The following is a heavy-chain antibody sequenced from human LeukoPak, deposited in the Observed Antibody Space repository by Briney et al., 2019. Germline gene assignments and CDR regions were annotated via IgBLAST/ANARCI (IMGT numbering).Heavy chain of an antibody. Sequence: GGTLRLSCAASGFTFSSYGMHWVRQAPGKGLEWVAFIQYDGTNKYYADSVKGRFTISRDNSKNTLYLQMNSLRAEDTAVYYCAKGSRSTSWPFDYWGQGTLVTVSS. V-gene: IGHV3-30*02. CDR2: IQYDGTNK. J-gene: IGHJ4*02. CDR3: AKGSRSTSWPFDY. CDR1: GFTFSSYG. D-gene: IGHD2-2*01.